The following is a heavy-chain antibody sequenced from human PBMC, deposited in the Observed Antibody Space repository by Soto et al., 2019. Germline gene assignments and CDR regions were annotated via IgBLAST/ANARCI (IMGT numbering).Heavy chain of an antibody. V-gene: IGHV3-53*02. Sequence: EVQLVETGGGLIQPGGSLRLSCAASGFTVSSNYMSWVRQAPGKGLEWVSVIYSGGSTYYADSVKGRFTISRDNSKSTLYLQINSLRAEDTAVYYCASLKSSTPNYYDSSGYYGYFQHWGQGTLVTVSS. CDR2: IYSGGST. J-gene: IGHJ1*01. D-gene: IGHD3-22*01. CDR3: ASLKSSTPNYYDSSGYYGYFQH. CDR1: GFTVSSNY.